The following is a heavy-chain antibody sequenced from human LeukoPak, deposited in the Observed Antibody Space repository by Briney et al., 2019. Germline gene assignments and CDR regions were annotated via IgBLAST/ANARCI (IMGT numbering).Heavy chain of an antibody. V-gene: IGHV4-59*01. CDR1: GGSISSYY. Sequence: PSETLSLTCTVSGGSISSYYWSWIRQPPGKGLEWIGHIYYSGSTNYNPSLKSRVTISVDTSKNQFSLKLSSVTAVDTAVYYCARDYFGSGSYYSGWGQGTLVTVSS. CDR3: ARDYFGSGSYYSG. CDR2: IYYSGST. J-gene: IGHJ4*02. D-gene: IGHD3-10*01.